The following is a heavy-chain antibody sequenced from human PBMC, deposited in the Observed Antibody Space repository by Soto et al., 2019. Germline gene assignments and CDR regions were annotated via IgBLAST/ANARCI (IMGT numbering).Heavy chain of an antibody. CDR3: ARGTRWELEGTSDY. D-gene: IGHD1-26*01. J-gene: IGHJ4*02. CDR1: GFTFSSYE. CDR2: ISSSGSTI. V-gene: IGHV3-48*03. Sequence: EVQLVESGGGLVQPGGSLRLSCAASGFTFSSYEMNWVRQAPGKGLEWVSYISSSGSTIYYADSVKGRFTISRDNAKNSLYLQMNSLRAEDTAVYYCARGTRWELEGTSDYWGQGTLVTVSS.